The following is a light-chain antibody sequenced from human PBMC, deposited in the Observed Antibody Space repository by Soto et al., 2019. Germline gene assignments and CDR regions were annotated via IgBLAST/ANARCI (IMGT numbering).Light chain of an antibody. CDR1: QSVSNN. CDR2: GAS. V-gene: IGKV3-15*01. CDR3: HQYDDWPPGYT. J-gene: IGKJ2*01. Sequence: EIVMTQSPATLSVSPGERATLSCRASQSVSNNLAWYQQRLGQAPRLLIHGASTRATGIPARFGGSGSGTDFTLTISSLQSEDFALYYCHQYDDWPPGYTFGQGTKLEI.